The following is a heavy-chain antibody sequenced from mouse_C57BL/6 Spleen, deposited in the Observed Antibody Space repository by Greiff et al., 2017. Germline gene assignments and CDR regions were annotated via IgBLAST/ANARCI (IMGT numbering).Heavy chain of an antibody. CDR3: TRVYDGYYGRYAMDY. V-gene: IGHV1-15*01. CDR2: IDPETGGT. CDR1: GYTFTDYE. Sequence: QVQLQQSGAELVRPGASVTLSCKASGYTFTDYEMHWVKQTPVHGLEWIGAIDPETGGTAYNQKFKGKAILTADKSSSTAYMELRSLTSEDSAVYYCTRVYDGYYGRYAMDYWGQGTSVTVSS. D-gene: IGHD2-3*01. J-gene: IGHJ4*01.